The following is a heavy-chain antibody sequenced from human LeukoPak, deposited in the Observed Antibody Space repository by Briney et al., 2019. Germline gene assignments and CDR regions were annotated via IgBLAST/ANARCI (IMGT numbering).Heavy chain of an antibody. CDR1: GFIFSNYN. CDR2: ISSSGSYI. D-gene: IGHD4-11*01. V-gene: IGHV3-21*01. Sequence: SGGSLRLSCAASGFIFSNYNMNWVRQAPGKGLEWVSFISSSGSYIYFADSVNGRFTISRDNAKNSLFLQMNSLRAEDTGLYYCARATTAKRGSEGYWGRGTLVTVSS. CDR3: ARATTAKRGSEGY. J-gene: IGHJ4*02.